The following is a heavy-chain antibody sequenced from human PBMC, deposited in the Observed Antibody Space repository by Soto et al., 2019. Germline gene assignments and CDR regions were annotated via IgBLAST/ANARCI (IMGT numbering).Heavy chain of an antibody. J-gene: IGHJ4*02. D-gene: IGHD2-2*01. CDR1: GFTFSTYA. CDR3: AKGRIVVVPAPEYYFDF. V-gene: IGHV3-23*01. CDR2: ISGSGGNT. Sequence: GGSLRLSCAASGFTFSTYAMSWVRQAPGKGLEWVSGISGSGGNTYYGDSVKGRFTISRDNSKNTLFLQMNSLRAEDTAVYYCAKGRIVVVPAPEYYFDFWGQGTLVTVSS.